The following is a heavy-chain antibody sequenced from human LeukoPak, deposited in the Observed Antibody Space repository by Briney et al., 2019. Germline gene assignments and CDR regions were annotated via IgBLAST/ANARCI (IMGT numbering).Heavy chain of an antibody. D-gene: IGHD3-10*01. J-gene: IGHJ5*02. CDR3: ARDGVGRWFDP. CDR2: IYYSGST. CDR1: GGSISSSSYY. V-gene: IGHV4-39*07. Sequence: SETLSLTCTVSGGSISSSSYYWGWIRQPPGKGLEWIGSIYYSGSTYYNPSLKSRVTISVDTSKNQFSLKLSSVTAADTAVYYCARDGVGRWFDPWGQGTLVTVSS.